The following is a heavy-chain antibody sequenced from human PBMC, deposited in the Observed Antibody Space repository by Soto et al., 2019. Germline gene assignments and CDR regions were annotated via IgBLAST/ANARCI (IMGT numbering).Heavy chain of an antibody. V-gene: IGHV3-23*01. D-gene: IGHD2-2*01. Sequence: EVQLLESGGGLEQPGGSLRLSCVGSGHTFHNYAMTWVRQAPGKGLEWVSGISGSGGSTYYADSVRGRFTISRGDSKNPLYLQMHSLRAEDTAVYYCAKVSRGSGVVPAAVNWGQGTLVTVSS. CDR3: AKVSRGSGVVPAAVN. CDR2: ISGSGGST. J-gene: IGHJ4*02. CDR1: GHTFHNYA.